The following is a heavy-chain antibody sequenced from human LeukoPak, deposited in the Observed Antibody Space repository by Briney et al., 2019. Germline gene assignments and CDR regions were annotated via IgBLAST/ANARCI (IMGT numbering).Heavy chain of an antibody. CDR1: GFTFSSYE. CDR3: AKDPYYYDSSGYWYYFDY. Sequence: GGSLRLSCAASGFTFSSYEMNWVRQAPGKGLEWVSYISSSGSTIYYADSVKGRFTISRDNSKNTLYLQMNSLRAEDTAVYYCAKDPYYYDSSGYWYYFDYWGQGTLVTVSS. D-gene: IGHD3-22*01. CDR2: ISSSGSTI. J-gene: IGHJ4*02. V-gene: IGHV3-48*03.